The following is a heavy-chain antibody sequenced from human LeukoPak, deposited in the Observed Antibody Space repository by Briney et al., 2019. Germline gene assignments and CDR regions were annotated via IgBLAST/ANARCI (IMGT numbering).Heavy chain of an antibody. CDR1: GNSFGDYY. Sequence: SETLSLTCTVSGNSFGDYYWSWIRQPAGKGLEWIGRIYTSGSTTYNPSLKSRVTMSVDTSKSQFSLNLMSVTAADTAVYYCAGEGYSYSFDYWGQGTLVTVSS. V-gene: IGHV4-4*07. J-gene: IGHJ4*02. CDR3: AGEGYSYSFDY. D-gene: IGHD5-18*01. CDR2: IYTSGST.